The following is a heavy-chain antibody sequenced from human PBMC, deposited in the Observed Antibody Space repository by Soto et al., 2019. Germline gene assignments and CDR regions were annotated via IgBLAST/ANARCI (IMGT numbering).Heavy chain of an antibody. V-gene: IGHV1-58*01. Sequence: QMQLVQSGPEVKKPGTSVKVSCKASGFTFTSSAVQWVRQARGQRLEWIGWIVVSSGNTNYAQKFQERVTITRDMSTSTVYMELSSLRSEDTAVYYCAADRTYCGGDCSVDWGQGPLITVSS. J-gene: IGHJ4*02. D-gene: IGHD2-21*02. CDR1: GFTFTSSA. CDR3: AADRTYCGGDCSVD. CDR2: IVVSSGNT.